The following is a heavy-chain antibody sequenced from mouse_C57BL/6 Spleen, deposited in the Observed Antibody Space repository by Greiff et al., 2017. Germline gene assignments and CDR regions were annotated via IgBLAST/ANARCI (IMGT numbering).Heavy chain of an antibody. CDR1: GYTFTDYN. V-gene: IGHV1-39*01. CDR3: ASRYYDSSYDV. J-gene: IGHJ1*03. D-gene: IGHD1-1*01. CDR2: FNPNYGTT. Sequence: EVQLQQSGPELVKPGASVKLSCKASGYTFTDYNMNWVKQRSGKSLEWIGVFNPNYGTTSYNQKFKGKATLTVDQSSSTVYLQLNSMTSEDAAVYYCASRYYDSSYDVWGTGTTVTVSS.